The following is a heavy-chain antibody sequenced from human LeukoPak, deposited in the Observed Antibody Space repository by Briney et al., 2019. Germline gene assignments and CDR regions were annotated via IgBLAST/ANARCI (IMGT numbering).Heavy chain of an antibody. J-gene: IGHJ4*02. Sequence: SETLSLTCAVYGGSFSGYYWSWIRQPPGKGLEWIGEINHSGSTNYNPSLKSRVTISVDTSKNQFSLKLSSVTAADTAVYYCARGFATWDYWGQGTLVTVSS. CDR1: GGSFSGYY. V-gene: IGHV4-34*01. CDR2: INHSGST. CDR3: ARGFATWDY.